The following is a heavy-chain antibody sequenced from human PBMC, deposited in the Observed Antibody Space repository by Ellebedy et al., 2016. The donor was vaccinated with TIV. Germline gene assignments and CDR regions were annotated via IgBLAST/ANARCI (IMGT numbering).Heavy chain of an antibody. D-gene: IGHD6-13*01. V-gene: IGHV6-1*01. CDR3: ARRSSRNVMDV. CDR1: GDSVSDSSTT. CDR2: AYYRSKWLN. Sequence: SQTLLLTCAISGDSVSDSSTTWNWIRQSPSRGLEWLGRAYYRSKWLNDYAVSVKGRISISPATSKNQISLQLASVTPEDTAVYYCARRSSRNVMDVWGQGTTVTVSS. J-gene: IGHJ6*02.